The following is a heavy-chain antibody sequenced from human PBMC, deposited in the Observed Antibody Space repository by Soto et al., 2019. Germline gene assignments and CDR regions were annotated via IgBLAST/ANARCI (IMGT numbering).Heavy chain of an antibody. CDR1: GFTFDDYG. J-gene: IGHJ4*02. V-gene: IGHV3-20*01. CDR2: INWNGGST. D-gene: IGHD6-19*01. Sequence: GGSLRLSCAASGFTFDDYGMSWVRQAPGKGLEWVSGINWNGGSTGYADSVKGRFTISRDNAKNSLYLQMNSLRAEDTALYHCARRAVAGRGSLFYFDYWGQGTLVTVSS. CDR3: ARRAVAGRGSLFYFDY.